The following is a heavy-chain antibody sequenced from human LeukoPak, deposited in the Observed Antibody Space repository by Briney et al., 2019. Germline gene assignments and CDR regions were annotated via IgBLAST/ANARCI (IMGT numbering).Heavy chain of an antibody. CDR2: MSYDGSNK. CDR3: AKDGGGYDYFDY. Sequence: PGGSLRLSCAASGFTFSSYGMHWVRQAPGKGLEGVAVMSYDGSNKYYADSVKGRFTISRDNSKNTLYLQMNSLRAEDTAVYYCAKDGGGYDYFDYWGQGTLVTVSS. J-gene: IGHJ4*02. D-gene: IGHD5-12*01. CDR1: GFTFSSYG. V-gene: IGHV3-30*18.